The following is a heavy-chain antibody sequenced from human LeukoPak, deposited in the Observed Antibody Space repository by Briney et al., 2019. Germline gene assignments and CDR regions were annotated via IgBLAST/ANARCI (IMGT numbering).Heavy chain of an antibody. CDR3: TRGDHGSATSLFRH. Sequence: SQTLSLTCAISGDSVSSTSATWSWIRQSPSRGLEWLGRTYYRTKWYYDCAVSVKSRMTINPDTSKNQFSLQLNSVTPEDTAVYYCTRGDHGSATSLFRHWGQGTLVTVSS. V-gene: IGHV6-1*01. CDR2: TYYRTKWYY. D-gene: IGHD1-26*01. J-gene: IGHJ1*01. CDR1: GDSVSSTSAT.